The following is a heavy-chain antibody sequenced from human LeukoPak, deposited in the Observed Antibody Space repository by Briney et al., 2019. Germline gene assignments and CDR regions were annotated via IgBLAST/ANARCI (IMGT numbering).Heavy chain of an antibody. D-gene: IGHD1-14*01. CDR1: GLAFCSYG. Sequence: GGSLRLSCTVSGLAFCSYGVHWARQAPGKGLEWVAFMQYDGSQIYYADSVKGRFTISRDNYKIALYLQMNSLRPGDTAVYYCAGNPAGFYLAYWGQGALVTVSS. V-gene: IGHV3-30*02. CDR2: MQYDGSQI. J-gene: IGHJ4*02. CDR3: AGNPAGFYLAY.